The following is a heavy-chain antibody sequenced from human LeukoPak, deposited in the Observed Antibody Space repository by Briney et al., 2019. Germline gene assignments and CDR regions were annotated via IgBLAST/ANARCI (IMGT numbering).Heavy chain of an antibody. J-gene: IGHJ4*02. CDR3: AKRYTSGWEFDY. CDR2: IWYDGSKT. V-gene: IGHV3-30*02. CDR1: GFSFSSYG. D-gene: IGHD6-19*01. Sequence: GGSLRLSCVASGFSFSSYGMRWVRQAPGKGLEWVAVIWYDGSKTYYADSVKGRFTISRDNSKNTLYLQMNSLRTEDTAVYYCAKRYTSGWEFDYWGQGTLVTASS.